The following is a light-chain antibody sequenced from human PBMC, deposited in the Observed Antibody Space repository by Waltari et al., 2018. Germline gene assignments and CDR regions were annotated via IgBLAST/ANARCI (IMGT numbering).Light chain of an antibody. Sequence: DIQVTQSPSSLSASVGDRVTITCRSNQLISSYLNWYQQKPGNAPKLLIYGASRLQSGVPSRFSGSGFGTDFTRTISSLEPEDFATYFFQQTYKSPRTFGQGTKVDIK. J-gene: IGKJ1*01. CDR3: QQTYKSPRT. V-gene: IGKV1-39*01. CDR1: QLISSY. CDR2: GAS.